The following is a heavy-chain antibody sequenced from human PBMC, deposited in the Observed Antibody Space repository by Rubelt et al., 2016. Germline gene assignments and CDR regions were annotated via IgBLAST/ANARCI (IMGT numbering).Heavy chain of an antibody. CDR2: IIPIFGTA. D-gene: IGHD2-15*01. CDR3: ARGAMVVAAQKAVAFDI. Sequence: VKVSCKASGYTFTSYDINWVRQAPGQGLEWMGGIIPIFGTANYAQKFQGRVTITADKSTSTAYMELSSLRSEDTAVYYCARGAMVVAAQKAVAFDIWGQGTMVTVSS. CDR1: GYTFTSYD. V-gene: IGHV1-69*06. J-gene: IGHJ3*02.